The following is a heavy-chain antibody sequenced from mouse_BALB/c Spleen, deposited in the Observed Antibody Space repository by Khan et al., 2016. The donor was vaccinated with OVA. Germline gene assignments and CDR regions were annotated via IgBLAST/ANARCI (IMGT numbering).Heavy chain of an antibody. CDR3: ARSVTLTTVVANDFDY. V-gene: IGHV3-2*02. Sequence: EVKLEESGPGLVKPSQSLSLTCTVTGYSITSDYAWNWIRQFPGNKLEWMGYISYSGRTSYNPSLKSRISITRDTSKNQFFLQLNSVTTEDTATYYRARSVTLTTVVANDFDYWGQGTTLTVSS. D-gene: IGHD1-1*01. J-gene: IGHJ2*01. CDR2: ISYSGRT. CDR1: GYSITSDYA.